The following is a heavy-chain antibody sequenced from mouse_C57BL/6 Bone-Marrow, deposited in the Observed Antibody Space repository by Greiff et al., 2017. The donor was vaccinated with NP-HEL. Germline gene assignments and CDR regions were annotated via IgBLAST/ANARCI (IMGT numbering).Heavy chain of an antibody. Sequence: QVQLQQPGAELVKPGASVKISCKASGYAFSSYWMNWVKQRPGKGLEWIGHIYPGDGDTNYNGKFKGKATLTADQSSSTAYMQLSSLTSEDSAVYFCASGANYYYALDYWGQGTSVTVSS. V-gene: IGHV1-80*01. J-gene: IGHJ4*01. D-gene: IGHD3-1*01. CDR1: GYAFSSYW. CDR3: ASGANYYYALDY. CDR2: IYPGDGDT.